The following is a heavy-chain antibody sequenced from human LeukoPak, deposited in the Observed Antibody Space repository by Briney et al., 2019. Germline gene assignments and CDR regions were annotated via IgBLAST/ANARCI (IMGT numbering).Heavy chain of an antibody. CDR3: AREGELSFRDAFDI. V-gene: IGHV3-30-3*01. Sequence: PGGSLRLSCAASGFTFSSYAMHWVRQAPGKGLEWVAVISYDGSNKYYADSVKGRFTISRDNSKNTLYLQMNSLRAEDTAVYYCAREGELSFRDAFDIWGQGTMVTVSS. CDR2: ISYDGSNK. D-gene: IGHD3-16*02. CDR1: GFTFSSYA. J-gene: IGHJ3*02.